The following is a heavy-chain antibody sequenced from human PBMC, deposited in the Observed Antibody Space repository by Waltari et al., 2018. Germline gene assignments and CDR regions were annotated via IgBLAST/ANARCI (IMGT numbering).Heavy chain of an antibody. CDR2: IYYSGST. J-gene: IGHJ4*02. D-gene: IGHD1-26*01. CDR1: GGSISSYY. CDR3: ARGAVGATLDY. Sequence: QVQLQESGPGLVKPSETLSLTCTVSGGSISSYYWSWIRQPPGKGLEWIGYIYYSGSTNYNPSLKSLVTISVDTSKNQFSLKLSSVTAADTAVYYCARGAVGATLDYWGQGTLVTVSS. V-gene: IGHV4-59*01.